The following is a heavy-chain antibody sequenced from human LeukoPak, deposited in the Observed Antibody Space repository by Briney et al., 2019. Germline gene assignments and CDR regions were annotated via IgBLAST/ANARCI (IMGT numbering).Heavy chain of an antibody. J-gene: IGHJ4*02. CDR3: AKRRGAPYYFDSSNYSFDY. CDR2: ISYDGKHK. CDR1: GFTFSSYG. D-gene: IGHD3-22*01. V-gene: IGHV3-30*18. Sequence: PGGSLRLSCAVSGFTFSSYGMHWVRQAPGKGLEWVAVISYDGKHKYYADSVKGRFTISRDNSTLYLQMNSLRVEDTAVYYCAKRRGAPYYFDSSNYSFDYWGQGALVTVSS.